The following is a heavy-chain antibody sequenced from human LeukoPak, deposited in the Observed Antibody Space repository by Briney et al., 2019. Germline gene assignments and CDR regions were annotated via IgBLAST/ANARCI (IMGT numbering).Heavy chain of an antibody. CDR2: IYYSGST. CDR3: AGQGYDFWSGPRAIDY. V-gene: IGHV4-61*08. Sequence: SETLSLTCAVSGGSISSGGYYWSWIRQPPGKGLEWIGYIYYSGSTNYNPSLKSRVTISVDTSKNQFSLKLSSVTAADTAVYYCAGQGYDFWSGPRAIDYWGQGTLVTVSS. J-gene: IGHJ4*02. D-gene: IGHD3-3*01. CDR1: GGSISSGGYY.